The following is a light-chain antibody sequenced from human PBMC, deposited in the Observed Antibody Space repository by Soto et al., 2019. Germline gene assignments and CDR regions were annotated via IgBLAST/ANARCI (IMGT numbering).Light chain of an antibody. CDR3: MQSTQLPPT. V-gene: IGKV2D-29*02. Sequence: DVVMTQTPLSLSVAPGQPVSISGKSSQSLLHITGETFLFWYLQKKGQSPQILIYEVSTRVSGVPDRFSGSGSGTDFTLEISRVETDDVAIYYCMQSTQLPPTFGQGTRLEIK. CDR2: EVS. J-gene: IGKJ5*01. CDR1: QSLLHITGETF.